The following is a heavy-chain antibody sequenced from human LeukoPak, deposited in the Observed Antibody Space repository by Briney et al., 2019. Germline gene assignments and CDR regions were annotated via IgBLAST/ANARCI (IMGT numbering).Heavy chain of an antibody. D-gene: IGHD2-2*03. V-gene: IGHV4-39*01. CDR1: GGSISSSSYY. CDR3: ARHGYCSSTSCSDYYYGMDV. CDR2: IYYSGST. Sequence: SETLSLTCTVSGGSISSSSYYWGWIRQPPGKGLEWIGSIYYSGSTYYNPSLKSRVTISVDTSKNQFSLKLCSVTAADTAVYYCARHGYCSSTSCSDYYYGMDVWGQGTTVTVSS. J-gene: IGHJ6*02.